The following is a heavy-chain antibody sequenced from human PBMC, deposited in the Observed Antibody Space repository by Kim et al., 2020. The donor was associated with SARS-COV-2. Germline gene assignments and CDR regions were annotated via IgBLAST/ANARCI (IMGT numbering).Heavy chain of an antibody. V-gene: IGHV3-23*01. J-gene: IGHJ4*01. CDR3: VRAVDVIGHYFDY. Sequence: GGSLRLSCAASGFTFDNYCMNWVRQVPGKGLAWVSSVIGCGCRTSYADSVKGRFTISRDNVNNTLSLQMNSVRAEDTAIYYCVRAVDVIGHYFDYCG. CDR2: VIGCGCRT. CDR1: GFTFDNYC.